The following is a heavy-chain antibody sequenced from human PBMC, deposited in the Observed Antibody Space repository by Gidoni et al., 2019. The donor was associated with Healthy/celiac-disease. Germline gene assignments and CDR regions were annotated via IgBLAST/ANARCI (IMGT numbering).Heavy chain of an antibody. CDR3: ARHPRNWGSYY. V-gene: IGHV4-39*01. CDR1: GGSISSSSYY. CDR2: IYYSGST. D-gene: IGHD7-27*01. Sequence: QLQLQESGPGLVKPSETLSLTCTVSGGSISSSSYYWGWIRQPPGKGLEWIGSIYYSGSTYYNPSLKSRVTISVDTSKNQFSLKLSSVTAADTAVYYCARHPRNWGSYYWGQGTLVTVSS. J-gene: IGHJ4*02.